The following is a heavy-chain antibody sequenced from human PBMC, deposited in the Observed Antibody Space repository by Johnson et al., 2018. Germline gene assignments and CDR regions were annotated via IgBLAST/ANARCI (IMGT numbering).Heavy chain of an antibody. CDR2: ISSSSTTM. D-gene: IGHD2-15*01. V-gene: IGHV3-48*02. CDR3: ARPRTYCSGGGGYQAGYYFDC. Sequence: VQLVQSGGGLVQPGGSLRLSCAASGFTFSSYSMNWVRQAPGKGLEWVSYISSSSTTMYYADSVKGRFTIPRDNAKSSLYLQMNSLRDEDTAGHCCARPRTYCSGGGGYQAGYYFDCWGQGTLVTVSS. J-gene: IGHJ4*02. CDR1: GFTFSSYS.